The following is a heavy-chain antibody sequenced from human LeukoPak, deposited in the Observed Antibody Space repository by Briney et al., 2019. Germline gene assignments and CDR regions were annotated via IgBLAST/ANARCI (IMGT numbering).Heavy chain of an antibody. CDR1: GYTFTSYG. V-gene: IGHV1-18*01. CDR3: ASWMVAASHYGMDV. CDR2: ISAYNGNT. J-gene: IGHJ6*02. Sequence: ASVKVSCKASGYTFTSYGISWVRQAPGQGLEWMGWISAYNGNTNYAQKLQGRVTVTTDTSTSTAYMELRSLRSDDTAVYYCASWMVAASHYGMDVWGQGTTVTVSS. D-gene: IGHD2-15*01.